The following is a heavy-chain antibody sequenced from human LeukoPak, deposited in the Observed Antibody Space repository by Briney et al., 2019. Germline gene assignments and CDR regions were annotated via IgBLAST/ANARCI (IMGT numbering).Heavy chain of an antibody. Sequence: PGGSLRLSCAASGFTFSSYAMSWVRQAPGKGLEWVSAISGSGGSTYYADSVKGRFTISRDNSKNTLYLQMNSVRAEDTAVYYCAKDGYYYDSSGYYYEDYWGQGTLVTVSS. V-gene: IGHV3-23*01. CDR1: GFTFSSYA. J-gene: IGHJ4*02. CDR3: AKDGYYYDSSGYYYEDY. CDR2: ISGSGGST. D-gene: IGHD3-22*01.